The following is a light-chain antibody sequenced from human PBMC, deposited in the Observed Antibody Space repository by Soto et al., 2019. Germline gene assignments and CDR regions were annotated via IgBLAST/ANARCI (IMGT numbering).Light chain of an antibody. Sequence: QSVLTQPPSASGSPGQSVTLSCTGTSSDVGGYNFVSWYQQHPGKAPKLIIYEVTKRPSGVPNRFSGSKSGNTASLTVSGLQNDDEADYYCTSKRGSNHLVFGGGTQLTVL. CDR2: EVT. CDR3: TSKRGSNHLV. J-gene: IGLJ3*02. V-gene: IGLV2-8*01. CDR1: SSDVGGYNF.